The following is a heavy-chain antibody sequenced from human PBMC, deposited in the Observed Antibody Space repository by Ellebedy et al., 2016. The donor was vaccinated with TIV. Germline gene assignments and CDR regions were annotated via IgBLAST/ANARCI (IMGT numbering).Heavy chain of an antibody. CDR2: IYSGGST. J-gene: IGHJ6*02. CDR1: GGSISSYY. Sequence: MPSETLSLTCTVSGGSISSYYWSWIRQPAGRGLEWFGRIYSGGSTNYNHSLKSRVTISVDTSNNQFSLKLSSLTAADTAVYYCARGEVTLYYYGMDVWGQGTTVTVSS. V-gene: IGHV4-4*07. CDR3: ARGEVTLYYYGMDV.